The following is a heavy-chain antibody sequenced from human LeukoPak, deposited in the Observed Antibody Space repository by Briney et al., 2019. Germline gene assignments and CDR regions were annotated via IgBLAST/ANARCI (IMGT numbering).Heavy chain of an antibody. CDR1: GGSISSYY. D-gene: IGHD3-22*01. CDR2: IYYSGST. J-gene: IGHJ4*02. Sequence: PSETLSLTCTVSGGSISSYYWSWIRQPPGKGLEWIGYIYYSGSTNYNPSLKSRVTISVDTSKNQFSLKLSSVTAADTAEYYCARLGSGNGTSYYYDSSGYHGIDYWGQGTLVTVSS. CDR3: ARLGSGNGTSYYYDSSGYHGIDY. V-gene: IGHV4-59*08.